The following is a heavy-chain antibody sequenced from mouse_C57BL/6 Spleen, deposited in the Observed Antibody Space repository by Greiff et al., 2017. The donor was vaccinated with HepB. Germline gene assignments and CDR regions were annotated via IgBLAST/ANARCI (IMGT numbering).Heavy chain of an antibody. CDR3: ARGELLY. CDR2: INPNNGGT. D-gene: IGHD1-1*02. V-gene: IGHV1-26*01. Sequence: EVQLQQSGPELVKPGASVKISCKASGYKFTDYYMNWVKQSHGKSLEWIGDINPNNGGTSYNQKFKGKATLTVDKSSSTAYMELRSLTSEDSAVYYCARGELLYWGQGTSVTVSS. CDR1: GYKFTDYY. J-gene: IGHJ4*01.